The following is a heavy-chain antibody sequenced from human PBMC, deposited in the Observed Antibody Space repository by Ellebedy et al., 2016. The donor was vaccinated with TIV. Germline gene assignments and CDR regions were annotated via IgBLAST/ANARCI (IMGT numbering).Heavy chain of an antibody. CDR2: IYYSGST. J-gene: IGHJ4*02. Sequence: SETLSLTXTVSGGSISSYYWSWIRQPPGKGLEWIGYIYYSGSTNYNPSLKSRVTISVDTSKNQFSLKLSSVTAADTAVYYCARGPPDYDSSGYYYFDYWGQGTLVTVSS. D-gene: IGHD3-22*01. V-gene: IGHV4-59*01. CDR1: GGSISSYY. CDR3: ARGPPDYDSSGYYYFDY.